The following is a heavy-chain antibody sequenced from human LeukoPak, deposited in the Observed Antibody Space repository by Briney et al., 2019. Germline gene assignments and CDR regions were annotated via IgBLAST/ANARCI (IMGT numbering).Heavy chain of an antibody. CDR3: AREQSTHGDY. V-gene: IGHV3-30-3*01. J-gene: IGHJ4*02. D-gene: IGHD5-24*01. CDR1: GFTFSNYA. CDR2: ISYDGSTK. Sequence: GGSLRLSCAASGFTFSNYALHWVRQAPGKGLEWVAVISYDGSTKYYGDSVKGRFTISRDNSKDTLYLQMNSLRSEDTAVYYCAREQSTHGDYWGQGTLVTVSS.